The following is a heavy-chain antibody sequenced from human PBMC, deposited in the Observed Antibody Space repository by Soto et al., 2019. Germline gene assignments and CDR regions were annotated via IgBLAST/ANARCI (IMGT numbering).Heavy chain of an antibody. CDR2: IYYSGST. J-gene: IGHJ6*02. Sequence: SETLSLTCTVSGGSISSGDYYWSWIRQPPGKGLEWIGYIYYSGSTYYNPSLKSRVTISVDTSKNQFSLKLSSVTAADTAVYYCARRGYSYGTPIQPYYYYGMDVWGQGTTVTVSS. D-gene: IGHD5-18*01. V-gene: IGHV4-30-4*01. CDR3: ARRGYSYGTPIQPYYYYGMDV. CDR1: GGSISSGDYY.